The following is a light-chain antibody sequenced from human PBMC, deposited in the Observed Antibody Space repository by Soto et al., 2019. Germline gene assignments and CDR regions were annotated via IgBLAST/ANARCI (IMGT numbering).Light chain of an antibody. CDR2: YAS. V-gene: IGKV3-11*01. J-gene: IGKJ2*01. CDR3: QQYYQWPSYT. Sequence: EIVLTQSPATLSLSPGERATLSCRASPSVSSYLAWYQQKPCDAPSLLIYYASTSATAIPARFSGSGSGTEFTLTINTLQPEDFVVYYGQQYYQWPSYTFGQGTKVDIK. CDR1: PSVSSY.